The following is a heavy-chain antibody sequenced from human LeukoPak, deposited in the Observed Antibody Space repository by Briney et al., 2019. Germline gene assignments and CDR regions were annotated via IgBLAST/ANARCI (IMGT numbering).Heavy chain of an antibody. D-gene: IGHD6-25*01. V-gene: IGHV1-46*01. CDR3: ARTAARQDAFNI. Sequence: ASVKVSCKASGYTFTGYYMHWVRQAPGQGLAWTGMINPSGDSTTYAQKFQDRVTMTRDTSTSTVYMELSSLLSDDTAVYYCARTAARQDAFNIWGQGTKVTVSS. J-gene: IGHJ3*02. CDR2: INPSGDST. CDR1: GYTFTGYY.